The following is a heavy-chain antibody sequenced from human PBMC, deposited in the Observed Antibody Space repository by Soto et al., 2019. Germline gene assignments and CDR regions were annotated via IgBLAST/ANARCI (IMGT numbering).Heavy chain of an antibody. V-gene: IGHV4-34*01. D-gene: IGHD2-8*02. Sequence: SETLSLTCAVYGGSFSGYYWSWIRQPPGKGLEWIGEINHSGSTNYNPSLKSRVTISVDTSKNQFSLKLSSVTAADTAVYYCARGFRSPGRPVRGVNYYYYMDVWGKGTTVTVSS. CDR1: GGSFSGYY. CDR3: ARGFRSPGRPVRGVNYYYYMDV. J-gene: IGHJ6*03. CDR2: INHSGST.